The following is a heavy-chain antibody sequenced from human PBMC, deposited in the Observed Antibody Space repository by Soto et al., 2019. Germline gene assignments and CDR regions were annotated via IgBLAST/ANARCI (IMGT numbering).Heavy chain of an antibody. V-gene: IGHV1-18*01. Sequence: ASVKVSCKASGYTFTSYGISWVRQAPGQGLEWMGWISAYNGNTNYAQKLQGRVTMTTDTSKSTAYMELRSLRSDDTAVYYCARTPIVVVPAAIQTYYYYYYMDVWGKGTTVTVSS. CDR2: ISAYNGNT. D-gene: IGHD2-2*01. CDR3: ARTPIVVVPAAIQTYYYYYYMDV. J-gene: IGHJ6*03. CDR1: GYTFTSYG.